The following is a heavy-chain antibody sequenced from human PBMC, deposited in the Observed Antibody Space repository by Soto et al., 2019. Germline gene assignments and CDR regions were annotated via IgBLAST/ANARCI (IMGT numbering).Heavy chain of an antibody. J-gene: IGHJ5*02. Sequence: PPETLSLTCTVSGAAISGFYWSWIRKSAGKGLEWIGRIYATGTTDYNPSLKSRVMMSVDTSKKQFSLKLRSVTAADTAVYYCVRDRTKTLRDWFDPWGQGMSVNVSS. CDR3: VRDRTKTLRDWFDP. CDR1: GAAISGFY. V-gene: IGHV4-4*07. D-gene: IGHD1-1*01. CDR2: IYATGTT.